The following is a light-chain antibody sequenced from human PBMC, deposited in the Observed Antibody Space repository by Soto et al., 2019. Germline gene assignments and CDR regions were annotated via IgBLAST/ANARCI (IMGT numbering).Light chain of an antibody. V-gene: IGLV8-61*01. CDR3: VLYMGSGIWV. CDR1: SGSVSASYY. CDR2: NTN. J-gene: IGLJ3*02. Sequence: QTVVTQEPSFSVSPGGTVTLTCGLSSGSVSASYYPSWYQQTPGQAPRTLIYNTNTRSSGVPDRFSGSILGNKAALTITGAQADDDSDYYCVLYMGSGIWVFGGGTK.